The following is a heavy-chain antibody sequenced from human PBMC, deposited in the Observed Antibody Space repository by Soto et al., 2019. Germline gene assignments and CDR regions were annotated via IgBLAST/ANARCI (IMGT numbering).Heavy chain of an antibody. Sequence: QVQLQESGPGLVRPSQTLSLTCTVSGGSISSGDYYWIWIRQPPGKGLEWIGSTYYSGTTYYNPSLKSRVTIXXDXSXXQFSLMLSSVTAADTAMYYCARDRGTDHKYNWFDPWGQGTLVTVSS. CDR3: ARDRGTDHKYNWFDP. D-gene: IGHD3-10*01. V-gene: IGHV4-30-4*01. J-gene: IGHJ5*02. CDR1: GGSISSGDYY. CDR2: TYYSGTT.